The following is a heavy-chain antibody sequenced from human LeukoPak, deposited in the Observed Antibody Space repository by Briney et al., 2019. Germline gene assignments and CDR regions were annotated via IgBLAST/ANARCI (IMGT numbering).Heavy chain of an antibody. CDR2: ISSSGSTI. CDR1: GFTFSSYE. D-gene: IGHD1-26*01. J-gene: IGHJ6*03. Sequence: PGGSLRLSCAASGFTFSSYEMNWVRQAPGKGLEWVSYISSSGSTIYYADSVKGRFTISRDNAKNSLYLQMNSLRAEDTAVYYCARDRSGSYYYYYYMDVWGKGTTVTISS. CDR3: ARDRSGSYYYYYYMDV. V-gene: IGHV3-48*03.